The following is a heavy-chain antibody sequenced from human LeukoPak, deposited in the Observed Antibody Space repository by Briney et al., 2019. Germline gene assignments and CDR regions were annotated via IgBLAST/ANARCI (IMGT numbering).Heavy chain of an antibody. V-gene: IGHV3-7*05. Sequence: GGSLRLSCVVSGFTFSYDWMNWVRQAPGKGLEWVANIHEDGSDKYYVDSVKGRFTISRDNAKNSLYLQMNSLRAEDTALYDCARTLRLGTPRAFDIWGRGTVVTVSS. CDR3: ARTLRLGTPRAFDI. CDR1: GFTFSYDW. D-gene: IGHD1-14*01. CDR2: IHEDGSDK. J-gene: IGHJ3*02.